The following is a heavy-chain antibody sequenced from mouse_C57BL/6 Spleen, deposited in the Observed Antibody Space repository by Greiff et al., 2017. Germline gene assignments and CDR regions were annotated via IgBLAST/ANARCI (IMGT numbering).Heavy chain of an antibody. CDR3: ASRGGGSSHWYFDG. Sequence: QVQLQQPGAELVKPGASVKLSCKASGYTFTSYWMHWVKQRPGQGLEWIGMIHPSSGSTNYNEKFKSKATLTVDKSSSTAYMQRSSLTSEDSAVYYGASRGGGSSHWYFDGWGTGTTVTVSS. J-gene: IGHJ1*03. CDR1: GYTFTSYW. CDR2: IHPSSGST. D-gene: IGHD1-1*01. V-gene: IGHV1-64*01.